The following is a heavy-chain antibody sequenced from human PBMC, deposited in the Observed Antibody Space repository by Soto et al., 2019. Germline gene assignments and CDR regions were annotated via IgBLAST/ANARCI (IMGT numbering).Heavy chain of an antibody. Sequence: SETLSLTCTVSGASISNTDYYWGWIRQPPGKGLEWIGSIYYSGSTYYNPSLKSRVTISVDTSKNQFSLKLSSVTAADTAVYYCATKTGGGWEDGMDVWGQGTTVTVSS. V-gene: IGHV4-39*01. CDR2: IYYSGST. CDR1: GASISNTDYY. D-gene: IGHD6-19*01. J-gene: IGHJ6*02. CDR3: ATKTGGGWEDGMDV.